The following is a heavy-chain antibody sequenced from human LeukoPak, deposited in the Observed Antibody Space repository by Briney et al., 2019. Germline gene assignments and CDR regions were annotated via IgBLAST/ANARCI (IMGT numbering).Heavy chain of an antibody. CDR3: AKDRRACSSSSCYYRFDY. D-gene: IGHD2-2*01. J-gene: IGHJ4*02. Sequence: PGGSLRLSCAASAFTFSSYAMSWVRQAPGKGREGGSAISDSGGSTYYADSVKGRFTVSRANSKNTMHLQMNSLRAEDTAVYYCAKDRRACSSSSCYYRFDYWGQGTLVTVSS. CDR1: AFTFSSYA. CDR2: ISDSGGST. V-gene: IGHV3-23*01.